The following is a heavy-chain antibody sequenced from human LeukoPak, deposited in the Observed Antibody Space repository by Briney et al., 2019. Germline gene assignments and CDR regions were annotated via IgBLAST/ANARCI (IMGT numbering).Heavy chain of an antibody. D-gene: IGHD3-9*01. Sequence: GESLKISCKASGYNFSRFWIGWVRQLPGKGLEWMGVIYPGDSDTKYNASCQGHVTISVDRSISTAFLQWNSLKASDSAMYFCARGATAIGGYNILSGHYDDYFDYWGQGSLVTVSS. V-gene: IGHV5-51*01. J-gene: IGHJ4*02. CDR3: ARGATAIGGYNILSGHYDDYFDY. CDR2: IYPGDSDT. CDR1: GYNFSRFW.